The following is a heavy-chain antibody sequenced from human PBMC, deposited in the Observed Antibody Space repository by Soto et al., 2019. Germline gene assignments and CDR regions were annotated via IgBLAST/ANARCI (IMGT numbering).Heavy chain of an antibody. CDR3: ARAVAGTYYFDY. CDR1: GGTFSSYA. V-gene: IGHV1-69*13. J-gene: IGHJ4*02. CDR2: IIPIFGTA. Sequence: SVKVSCKASGGTFSSYAISWVRQAPGQGLEWMGGIIPIFGTANYAQKFQGRVTITADESTSTAYMELSSLRSEDTAVYYCARAVAGTYYFDYWGQGTLVTVSS. D-gene: IGHD6-19*01.